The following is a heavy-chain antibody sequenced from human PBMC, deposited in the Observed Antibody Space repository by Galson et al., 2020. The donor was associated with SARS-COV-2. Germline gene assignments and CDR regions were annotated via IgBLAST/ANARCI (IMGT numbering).Heavy chain of an antibody. V-gene: IGHV3-30*02. D-gene: IGHD2-15*01. CDR3: AKVDRTGVAALKD. J-gene: IGHJ4*02. CDR1: GFNFNDSG. Sequence: GGSLRLSCAASGFNFNDSGMHWVRQAPGKGLEWVAFIRYDGSTQYYADSVRGRFTISRDNSKKTVSVQMDNLRTEDAAVYYCAKVDRTGVAALKDWGRGVLVTVSS. CDR2: IRYDGSTQ.